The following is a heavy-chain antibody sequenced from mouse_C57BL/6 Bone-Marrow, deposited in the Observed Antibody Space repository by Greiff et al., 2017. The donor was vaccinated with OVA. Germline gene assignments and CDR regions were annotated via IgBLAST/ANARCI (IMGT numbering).Heavy chain of an antibody. D-gene: IGHD1-1*01. Sequence: EVQLQQSGPELVKPGASVKISCKASGYSFTDYNMNWVKQRNGKSLERIGVINPNYGTTSYNQKFKGKATLTVDQSSSTAYMQLNSLTSEDSAVYYCAFYYGSSYRYFDVWGTGTAVTVSS. CDR3: AFYYGSSYRYFDV. V-gene: IGHV1-39*01. CDR2: INPNYGTT. CDR1: GYSFTDYN. J-gene: IGHJ1*03.